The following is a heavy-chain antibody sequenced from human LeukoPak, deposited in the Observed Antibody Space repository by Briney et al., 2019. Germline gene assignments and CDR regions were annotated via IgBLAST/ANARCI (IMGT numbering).Heavy chain of an antibody. J-gene: IGHJ6*02. D-gene: IGHD3-22*01. Sequence: SVKVSCKASGGTFSSYAISWVRQAPGQGLEWMGRIIPIFGIANYAQKFQGRVTITADKSTSTAYMELSSLRSEDTAVYYCARRSFSGYYYYYYGMDVWGQGTTVTVSS. CDR1: GGTFSSYA. CDR2: IIPIFGIA. CDR3: ARRSFSGYYYYYYGMDV. V-gene: IGHV1-69*04.